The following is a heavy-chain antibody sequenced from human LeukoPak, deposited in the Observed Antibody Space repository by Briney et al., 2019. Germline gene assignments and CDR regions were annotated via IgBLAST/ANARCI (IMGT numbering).Heavy chain of an antibody. Sequence: PGGSLRLSYAASGVTFRSYGMHEVRQAPPKGLQWVALIPSDGNDKLYGDSVRDRFTISRDDSKSTLYLQMNSLRAEDTAVYYCTTKVIRGNSGDDYDDWGQGTLVTVSS. CDR2: IPSDGNDK. D-gene: IGHD5-12*01. J-gene: IGHJ4*02. V-gene: IGHV3-30*03. CDR3: TTKVIRGNSGDDYDD. CDR1: GVTFRSYG.